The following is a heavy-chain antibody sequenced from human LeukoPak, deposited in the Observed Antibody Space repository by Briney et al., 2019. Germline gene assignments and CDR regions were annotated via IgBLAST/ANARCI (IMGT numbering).Heavy chain of an antibody. V-gene: IGHV3-21*01. Sequence: GGSLRLSCAASGFTFSSYSMNWVRQAPGKGLEWVSSISSSSSYIYYADSVKGRFTISRDNAKNSLYLQMNSLRAEDTAVYYCARDRIQLWLTEAFDIWGQGTMVTDSS. J-gene: IGHJ3*02. D-gene: IGHD5-18*01. CDR2: ISSSSSYI. CDR1: GFTFSSYS. CDR3: ARDRIQLWLTEAFDI.